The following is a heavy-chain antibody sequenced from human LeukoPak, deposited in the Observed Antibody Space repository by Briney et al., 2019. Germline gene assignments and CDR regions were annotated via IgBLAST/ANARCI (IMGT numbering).Heavy chain of an antibody. CDR1: GYTFTGYY. CDR2: INPNSGGT. V-gene: IGHV1-2*02. J-gene: IGHJ6*03. CDR3: ARVIPYYYYMDV. D-gene: IGHD2-21*01. Sequence: ASVKVSCKASGYTFTGYYMHWVRQAPGQGLEWMGWINPNSGGTNYARKFQGRVTMTRDTSISTAYMELTRLRFDDTAVYYCARVIPYYYYMDVWGKGTTVTISS.